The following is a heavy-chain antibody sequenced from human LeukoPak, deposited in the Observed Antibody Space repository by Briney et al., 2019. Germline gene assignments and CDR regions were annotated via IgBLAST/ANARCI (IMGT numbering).Heavy chain of an antibody. Sequence: ASVKVSCKASGYTFTGYYMHWVRQAPGQGLEWMGWINPNSGGTNYAQKFQGRVTMTRDTSISTAYMGLSRLRSDDTAVYYCARGGYCSSTSCLYNWFDPWGQGTLVTVSS. D-gene: IGHD2-2*01. CDR3: ARGGYCSSTSCLYNWFDP. CDR1: GYTFTGYY. J-gene: IGHJ5*02. V-gene: IGHV1-2*02. CDR2: INPNSGGT.